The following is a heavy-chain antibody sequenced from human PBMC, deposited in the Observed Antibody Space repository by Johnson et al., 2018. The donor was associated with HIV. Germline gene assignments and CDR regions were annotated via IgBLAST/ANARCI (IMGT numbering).Heavy chain of an antibody. J-gene: IGHJ3*02. CDR1: GFTFSSYW. Sequence: QVQLVESGGGVVQPGGSLRLSCAASGFTFSSYWMSWVRQAPGKGLEWVAVVSYDGSERYYADSVKGRFTISRDSSKNTLYLQMNSLRAEDTAVYYCAIEWEGYSSSWYDAFDIWGQGTMVTVSS. CDR3: AIEWEGYSSSWYDAFDI. V-gene: IGHV3-30*03. D-gene: IGHD6-13*01. CDR2: VSYDGSER.